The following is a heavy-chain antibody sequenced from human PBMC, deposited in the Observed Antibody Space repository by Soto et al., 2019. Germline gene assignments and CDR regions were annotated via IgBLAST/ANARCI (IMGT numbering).Heavy chain of an antibody. CDR1: GGSISSSSYY. Sequence: SETLSLTCTVSGGSISSSSYYWGWIRQPPGKGLEWIGSIYYSGSTYYNPSLKSRVTISVDTSKNQFSLKLSSVTAADTAVYYCARDLKDIVVVVAAHPLDYWGQGTLVTVSS. D-gene: IGHD2-15*01. CDR2: IYYSGST. V-gene: IGHV4-39*02. J-gene: IGHJ4*02. CDR3: ARDLKDIVVVVAAHPLDY.